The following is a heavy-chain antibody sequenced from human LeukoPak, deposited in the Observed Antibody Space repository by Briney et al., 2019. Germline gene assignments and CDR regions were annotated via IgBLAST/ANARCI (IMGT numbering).Heavy chain of an antibody. D-gene: IGHD3-16*01. CDR2: INRNSGGT. Sequence: EASVKVSCKASGYTFTGYYMHWVRQAPGQGLEWMGWINRNSGGTNFAQKFQGRVTMTRDTSISTAYMELSRLRSDDTAVYYFARGGGFDPWGQGTLVTVSS. V-gene: IGHV1-2*02. J-gene: IGHJ5*02. CDR3: ARGGGFDP. CDR1: GYTFTGYY.